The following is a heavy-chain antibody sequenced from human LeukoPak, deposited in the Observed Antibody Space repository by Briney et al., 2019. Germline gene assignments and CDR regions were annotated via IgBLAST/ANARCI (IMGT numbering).Heavy chain of an antibody. Sequence: PGGSLRLSCAASGFTFSSYSMNWVRQAPGKGLEWVSYISSSSSTIYYADSVKGRFTISRENAKNSLYLHMNSLRAEDTAVYYCARSYCSGGSCYLDYWGQGILVTVSS. CDR2: ISSSSSTI. D-gene: IGHD2-15*01. V-gene: IGHV3-48*01. J-gene: IGHJ4*02. CDR1: GFTFSSYS. CDR3: ARSYCSGGSCYLDY.